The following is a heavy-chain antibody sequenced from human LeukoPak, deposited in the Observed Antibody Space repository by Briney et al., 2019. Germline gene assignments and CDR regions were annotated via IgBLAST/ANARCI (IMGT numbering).Heavy chain of an antibody. CDR2: IIPILGIA. V-gene: IGHV1-69*04. Sequence: PVASVKVSCKASGGTFSSYAISWVRQAPGQGLEWMGRIIPILGIANYAQKFQGRVTITADESTSTAYMELSSLRSEDTAVYYCARGRGEVYYFDYWGQGTLVTVSS. J-gene: IGHJ4*02. D-gene: IGHD3-10*01. CDR1: GGTFSSYA. CDR3: ARGRGEVYYFDY.